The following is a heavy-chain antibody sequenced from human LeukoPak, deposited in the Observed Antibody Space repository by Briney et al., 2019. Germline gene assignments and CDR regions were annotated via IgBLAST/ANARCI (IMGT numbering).Heavy chain of an antibody. J-gene: IGHJ4*02. CDR2: INHSGST. V-gene: IGHV4-34*01. D-gene: IGHD4-17*01. CDR1: GGSLSGYY. Sequence: SETLSLTCAVYGGSLSGYYWSWVRQPPGKGLEWIGEINHSGSTTYNPSLKRRATRPLDTSKTQFSLKLSSVTAAATAAYYCARGRTTVTFDYWGQGTLVTVSS. CDR3: ARGRTTVTFDY.